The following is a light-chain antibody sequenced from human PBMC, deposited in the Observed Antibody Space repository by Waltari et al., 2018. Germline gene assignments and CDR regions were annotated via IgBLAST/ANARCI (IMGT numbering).Light chain of an antibody. Sequence: EIVLTQSPGTLSLSPGERATLSCRARQSVSMSLAWYQQKPGQAPRLLIYGASNRAAGIPDRFSGSGSGTDFSLTISRLEPEDFAVYYCQHYVRLPATFGQGTKVEIK. J-gene: IGKJ1*01. V-gene: IGKV3-20*01. CDR2: GAS. CDR3: QHYVRLPAT. CDR1: QSVSMS.